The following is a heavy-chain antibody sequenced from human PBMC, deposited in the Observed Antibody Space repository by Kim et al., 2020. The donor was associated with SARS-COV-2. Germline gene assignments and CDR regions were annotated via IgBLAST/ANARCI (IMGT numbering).Heavy chain of an antibody. D-gene: IGHD6-6*01. Sequence: GRFTISRNHSKNTLYQQMNSLSAEDTAVYYCAKASLNSIAARRAVYYFDYWGQGTLVTVSS. CDR3: AKASLNSIAARRAVYYFDY. J-gene: IGHJ4*02. V-gene: IGHV3-23*01.